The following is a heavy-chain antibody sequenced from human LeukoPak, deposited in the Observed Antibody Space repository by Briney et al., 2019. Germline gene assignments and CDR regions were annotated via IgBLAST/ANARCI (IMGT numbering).Heavy chain of an antibody. CDR1: GFTFGSYW. V-gene: IGHV3-7*05. D-gene: IGHD1-14*01. CDR2: IKEDGSDK. J-gene: IGHJ4*02. Sequence: GGSLRLSCAASGFTFGSYWMSWVRQAPGKRLDWVAAIKEDGSDKYYVDSVKGRFTITRDNVKNSVYLQMNSLRAEDTAVYYCGREKNLGTWGQGTLVTVSS. CDR3: GREKNLGT.